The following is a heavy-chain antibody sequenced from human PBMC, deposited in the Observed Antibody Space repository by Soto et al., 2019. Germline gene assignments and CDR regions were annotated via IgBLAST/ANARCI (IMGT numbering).Heavy chain of an antibody. CDR1: GFSLSNGRMG. CDR3: ARKREYYFYYYGMDV. J-gene: IGHJ6*02. CDR2: IFSNDEK. V-gene: IGHV2-26*01. Sequence: SGPTLVNPTETLTLTCTVSGFSLSNGRMGVSWIRQPPGKALEWLAHIFSNDEKSYITSLKSRLTISKDTSKSQVVLTMTNMDPVDTATYYCARKREYYFYYYGMDVWGQGTTVTVSS. D-gene: IGHD3-10*01.